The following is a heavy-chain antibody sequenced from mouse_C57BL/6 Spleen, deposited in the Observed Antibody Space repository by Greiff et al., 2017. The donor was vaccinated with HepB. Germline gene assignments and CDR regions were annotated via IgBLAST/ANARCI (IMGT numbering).Heavy chain of an antibody. D-gene: IGHD2-2*01. CDR3: TTDYGYDGGFAY. J-gene: IGHJ3*01. CDR1: GFNIKDDY. Sequence: VQLQQSGAELVRPGASVKLSCTASGFNIKDDYMHWVKQRPEQGLEWIGWIDPENGDTEYASKFQGKATITADTSSNTAYLQLSSLTSEDTAVYYCTTDYGYDGGFAYWGLGTLVTVSA. CDR2: IDPENGDT. V-gene: IGHV14-4*01.